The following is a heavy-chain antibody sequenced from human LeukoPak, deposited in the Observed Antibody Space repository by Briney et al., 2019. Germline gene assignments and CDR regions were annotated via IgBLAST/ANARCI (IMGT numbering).Heavy chain of an antibody. CDR3: ARSKSSDYGDRYFFDY. D-gene: IGHD4-17*01. V-gene: IGHV1-2*02. CDR2: INPNSGDT. CDR1: GYTFTGYY. Sequence: ASVKVSCKASGYTFTGYYIHWVRQAPGQGLEWMGWINPNSGDTKYAQNFQGRVTMTRDTSISTAYMDLSSLRSGDTAVYYCARSKSSDYGDRYFFDYWGQGTLVTVSS. J-gene: IGHJ4*02.